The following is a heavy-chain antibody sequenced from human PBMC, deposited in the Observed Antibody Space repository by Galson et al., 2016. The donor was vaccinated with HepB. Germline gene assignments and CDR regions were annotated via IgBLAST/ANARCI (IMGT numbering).Heavy chain of an antibody. D-gene: IGHD3-10*01. CDR2: NSGDGKFI. CDR3: RGSAVYDY. J-gene: IGHJ4*02. CDR1: GFTFSTYW. V-gene: IGHV3-74*01. Sequence: SLRLSCAASGFTFSTYWMHWVRQVPGKGLVWVSRNSGDGKFINYADSVRDRFTISRDNARNTVYLQMNSLRVEDTAVYYCRGSAVYDYWGQGTLVTVSS.